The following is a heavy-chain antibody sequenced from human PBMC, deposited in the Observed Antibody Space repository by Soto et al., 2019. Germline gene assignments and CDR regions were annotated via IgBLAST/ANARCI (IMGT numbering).Heavy chain of an antibody. V-gene: IGHV3-11*05. CDR3: GRGHYGLDV. Sequence: QVQLVQSGGGLVKPGGSLRLSCAASGFTFSDYYMTWIRQAPGKGLEWVSYISTTTYTNYADSVRGRFTVSRDNAKNSRYLQMNSLRAEDSAVYYCGRGHYGLDVWGQGTTVTVSS. CDR1: GFTFSDYY. CDR2: ISTTTYT. J-gene: IGHJ6*02.